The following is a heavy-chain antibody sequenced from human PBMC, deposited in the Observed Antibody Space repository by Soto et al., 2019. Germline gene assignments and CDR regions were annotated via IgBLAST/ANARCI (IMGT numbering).Heavy chain of an antibody. D-gene: IGHD2-15*01. CDR1: GFTFSSFA. CDR2: ISGSGDSA. J-gene: IGHJ5*02. CDR3: AKLMGYCSGGGCSLNWFGP. V-gene: IGHV3-23*01. Sequence: PGGSLRLSCATSGFTFSSFAMSWVRQAPGRGLEWVSLISGSGDSANYADSVKGRFTISRDNSKSTLYLQMNSLRAEDTAVYHCAKLMGYCSGGGCSLNWFGPWGRGTLVTVSS.